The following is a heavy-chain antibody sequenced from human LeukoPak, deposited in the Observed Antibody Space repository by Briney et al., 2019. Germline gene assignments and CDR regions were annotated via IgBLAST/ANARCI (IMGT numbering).Heavy chain of an antibody. D-gene: IGHD3-10*01. J-gene: IGHJ4*02. CDR1: GFTFSSYA. V-gene: IGHV3-23*01. Sequence: GGSLRLSCAASGFTFSSYAMSWVRQAPGKGLEWVSAISGSGGSTYYADSVKGRFTISRDNSKNTLYLQMNSLRAEDTAVYYCAKITKRKLLWFGELLSSFDYWGQGTLVTVSS. CDR3: AKITKRKLLWFGELLSSFDY. CDR2: ISGSGGST.